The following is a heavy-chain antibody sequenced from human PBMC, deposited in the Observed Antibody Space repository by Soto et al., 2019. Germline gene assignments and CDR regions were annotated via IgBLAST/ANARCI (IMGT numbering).Heavy chain of an antibody. D-gene: IGHD3-22*01. Sequence: EVQLLESGGGLVQPGGSLRLSCAASGFTFSSSAMTWVRQAPGKGPEWVSSINNRGDSTYYADSVKGRFTISRDFTKNTLYLQMNILGAEATAVYYCAKPRSDTSGWGADWFDPWGQGTLVTVSS. CDR2: INNRGDST. CDR1: GFTFSSSA. J-gene: IGHJ5*02. V-gene: IGHV3-23*01. CDR3: AKPRSDTSGWGADWFDP.